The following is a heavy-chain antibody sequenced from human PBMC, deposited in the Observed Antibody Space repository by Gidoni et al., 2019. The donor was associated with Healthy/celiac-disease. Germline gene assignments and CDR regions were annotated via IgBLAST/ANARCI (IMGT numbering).Heavy chain of an antibody. D-gene: IGHD6-13*01. CDR1: GFPFDDYA. V-gene: IGHV3-9*01. Sequence: EVQLAESGGGLVQPGRSPGPTCAVPGFPFDDYAMHWVRQAPGKGLEWVSGISWNSGSIGYADSVKGRFTISRDNAKNSLYLQMNSLRAEDTALYYCAKDMRRQQLVIDYWGQGTLVTVSS. CDR3: AKDMRRQQLVIDY. CDR2: ISWNSGSI. J-gene: IGHJ4*02.